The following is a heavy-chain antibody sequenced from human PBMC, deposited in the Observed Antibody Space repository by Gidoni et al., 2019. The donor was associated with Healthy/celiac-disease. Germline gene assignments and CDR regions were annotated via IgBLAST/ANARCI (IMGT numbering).Heavy chain of an antibody. D-gene: IGHD6-13*01. J-gene: IGHJ3*02. Sequence: EVQLVESGGGLVQPGVSLRLSCAASGFTFSTYSMHWVRQAPGKGLEYVSGISSNGGSTYYADSVKGRFAISRDNSKNTLYLQMGSLRAEDMAVYYCARDLYSSSWNAFDIWGQGTMVTVSS. CDR2: ISSNGGST. V-gene: IGHV3-64*07. CDR3: ARDLYSSSWNAFDI. CDR1: GFTFSTYS.